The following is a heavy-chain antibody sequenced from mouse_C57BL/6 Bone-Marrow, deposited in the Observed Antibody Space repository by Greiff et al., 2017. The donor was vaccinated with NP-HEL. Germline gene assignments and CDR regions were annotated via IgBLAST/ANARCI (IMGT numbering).Heavy chain of an antibody. CDR3: ARYGSTWFAY. Sequence: VQVVESGAELARPGASVKLSCKASGYTFTSYGISWVKQRTGQGLEWIGEIYPRSGNTYYNEQFKGKATLTADKSSSTAYMELRSLTSEDSAVYFCARYGSTWFAYWGQGTLVTVSA. D-gene: IGHD1-1*01. V-gene: IGHV1-81*01. CDR1: GYTFTSYG. J-gene: IGHJ3*01. CDR2: IYPRSGNT.